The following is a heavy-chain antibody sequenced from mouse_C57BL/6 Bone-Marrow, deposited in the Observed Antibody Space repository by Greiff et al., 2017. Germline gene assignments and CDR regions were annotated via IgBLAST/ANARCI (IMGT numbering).Heavy chain of an antibody. CDR2: IYPSDSYT. CDR1: GYTFTSYW. CDR3: ARRGYYAMDY. V-gene: IGHV1-69*01. Sequence: QVQLQQPGAELVMPGASVKLSCKASGYTFTSYWMHWVKQRPGQGLEWIGEIYPSDSYTNYNQKFKGKSTLTVDKSSSTAYMQLSSLTSEDSAVYYCARRGYYAMDYWGQGTSGTVSS. J-gene: IGHJ4*01.